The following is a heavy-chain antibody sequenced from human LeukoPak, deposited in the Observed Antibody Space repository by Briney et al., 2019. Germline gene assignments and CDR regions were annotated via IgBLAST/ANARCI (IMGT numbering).Heavy chain of an antibody. Sequence: GGSLSLSCAASGFAFSSYAMHWVRQAPRKGLEWVAVISYDGSNKYYADSVKGRFTISRDNSKNTLYPQMNSLRAEDTAVYYCAKDVQQLASYYFDYWGQGTLVTVSS. V-gene: IGHV3-30*04. CDR2: ISYDGSNK. CDR3: AKDVQQLASYYFDY. J-gene: IGHJ4*02. D-gene: IGHD6-13*01. CDR1: GFAFSSYA.